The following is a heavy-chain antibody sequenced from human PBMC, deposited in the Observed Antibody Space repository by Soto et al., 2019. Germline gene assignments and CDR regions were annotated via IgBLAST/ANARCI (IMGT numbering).Heavy chain of an antibody. V-gene: IGHV3-15*01. J-gene: IGHJ6*04. Sequence: EVQLVESGGGLVKPGGSLRLSCAASGFTFSKAWMSWVRQAPGKGLEWVGRIKSKADGGTTDYAAPVKGRFTISRDDSEDTVYLQMNSLKSEVTAVYYCSTDARGSRGYDPPYGMDVWGEGTTVTVSS. D-gene: IGHD5-12*01. CDR3: STDARGSRGYDPPYGMDV. CDR2: IKSKADGGTT. CDR1: GFTFSKAW.